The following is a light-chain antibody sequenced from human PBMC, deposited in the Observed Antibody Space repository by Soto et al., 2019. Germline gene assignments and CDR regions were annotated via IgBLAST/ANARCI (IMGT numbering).Light chain of an antibody. J-gene: IGKJ5*01. Sequence: EVVLPQSPATLSLAPGERATLSCRASQFLSTYLAFYQQKPGQPPRHLVYDTSNGATCVPARFSGSRSGTGFTRTIGSQEPEDFDVYFCHQRNKFGQGTRLEIK. CDR3: HQRNK. V-gene: IGKV3-11*01. CDR1: QFLSTY. CDR2: DTS.